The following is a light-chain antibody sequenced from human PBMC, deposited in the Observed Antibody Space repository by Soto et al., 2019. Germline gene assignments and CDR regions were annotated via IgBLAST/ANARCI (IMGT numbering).Light chain of an antibody. J-gene: IGLJ2*01. CDR3: GTCDSSLSGGV. V-gene: IGLV1-51*01. CDR2: DNN. Sequence: QSVLTQPPSVSAAPGQKVTISCSGSSSNIGNNYVSWYQQLPGTAPKLLIYDNNERPSGIPDRFSGSKSGTSATLGITGRQNGDEADYYCGTCDSSLSGGVFGGGTKLTVL. CDR1: SSNIGNNY.